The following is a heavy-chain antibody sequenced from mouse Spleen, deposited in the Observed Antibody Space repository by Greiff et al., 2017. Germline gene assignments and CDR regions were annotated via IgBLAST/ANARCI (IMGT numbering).Heavy chain of an antibody. Sequence: QVQLQQPGAELVMPGASVKLSCKASGYTFTSYWMHWVKQRPGQGLEWIGEIDPSDSYTNYNQKFKGKATLTVDKSSNTAYMQLSSLTSEDSAVYYCARGGPTPFDYWGQGTTLTVSS. CDR3: ARGGPTPFDY. CDR2: IDPSDSYT. V-gene: IGHV1-69*01. J-gene: IGHJ2*01. D-gene: IGHD3-3*01. CDR1: GYTFTSYW.